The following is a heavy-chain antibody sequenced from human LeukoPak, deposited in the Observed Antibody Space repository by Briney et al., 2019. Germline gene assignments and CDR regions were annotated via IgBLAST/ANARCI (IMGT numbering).Heavy chain of an antibody. Sequence: SETLSLTCAVYGGSFSGYYWSWIRQPPGKGLEWIGEINHSGSTNYNPSLKSRVTISVDTSKNQFSLKLSSVTAADTAVYYCAREEKDTAMVIFYWFDPWGQGTLVTVSS. J-gene: IGHJ5*02. CDR3: AREEKDTAMVIFYWFDP. CDR2: INHSGST. D-gene: IGHD5-18*01. CDR1: GGSFSGYY. V-gene: IGHV4-34*01.